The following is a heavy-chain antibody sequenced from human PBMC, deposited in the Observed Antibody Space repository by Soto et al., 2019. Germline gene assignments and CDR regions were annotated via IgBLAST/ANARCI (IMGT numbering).Heavy chain of an antibody. Sequence: VQLVQSGAEVKKPGASVKVSCKASGYIFTTYGIHWVRQAPGQRLEWMGWINAGNGDTKYSQKFQGRVTITRDKSASTVYMDLSSLRSEDTAVYYCARDLGVVVIDYWGQGTLVTVSS. J-gene: IGHJ4*02. CDR2: INAGNGDT. CDR3: ARDLGVVVIDY. CDR1: GYIFTTYG. D-gene: IGHD3-22*01. V-gene: IGHV1-3*01.